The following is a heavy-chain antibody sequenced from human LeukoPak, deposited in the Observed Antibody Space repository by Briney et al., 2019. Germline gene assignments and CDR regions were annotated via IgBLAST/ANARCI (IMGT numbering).Heavy chain of an antibody. CDR2: IYYSGST. CDR3: ARCGYYDFWSGYNPATFDS. J-gene: IGHJ4*02. CDR1: GGSISSGNYY. Sequence: PSETLSLTCTVSGGSISSGNYYWGWIRQPPGKGLEWIGSIYYSGSTYYNPSLKSRVTISLGTSKNQFSLKLSSVTAADTAVYYCARCGYYDFWSGYNPATFDSWGQGTLVTVSS. D-gene: IGHD3-3*01. V-gene: IGHV4-39*01.